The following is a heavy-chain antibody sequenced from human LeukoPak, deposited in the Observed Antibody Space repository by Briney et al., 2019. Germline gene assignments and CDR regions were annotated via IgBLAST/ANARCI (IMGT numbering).Heavy chain of an antibody. V-gene: IGHV4-39*01. CDR3: ARLSLGPMAFDF. J-gene: IGHJ3*01. CDR1: SDSFSGSGNH. CDR2: VSYSGRT. Sequence: SETLSLTCIVSSDSFSGSGNHWAWIRQLPGTGLEWIGNVSYSGRTYYNPSLKSRLTMSVDTSENQFSLKLNSLTAADTAVYFCARLSLGPMAFDFWGQGTVVTVSS. D-gene: IGHD2/OR15-2a*01.